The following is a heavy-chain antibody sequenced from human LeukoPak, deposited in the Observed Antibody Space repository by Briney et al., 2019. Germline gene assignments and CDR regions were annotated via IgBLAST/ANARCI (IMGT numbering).Heavy chain of an antibody. Sequence: SVKVSCKASGGTFSSYAISWVRQAPGQGLEWMGGIIPIFGTANYAQKFQGRVTITADESTSTAYMEVSSLRSEDTAVYYCARVREDYYDSSGSIDYWGQGTLVTGSS. CDR3: ARVREDYYDSSGSIDY. D-gene: IGHD3-22*01. CDR1: GGTFSSYA. J-gene: IGHJ4*02. V-gene: IGHV1-69*13. CDR2: IIPIFGTA.